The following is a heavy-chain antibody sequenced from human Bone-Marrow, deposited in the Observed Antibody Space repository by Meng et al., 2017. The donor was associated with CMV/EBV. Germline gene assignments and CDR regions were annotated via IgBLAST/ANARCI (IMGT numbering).Heavy chain of an antibody. D-gene: IGHD3-10*01. Sequence: LSLTCAASGFTFSSYAMSWVRQAPGKGLEWVSAISGSGGSTYYADYVKGRFTISRDNSKNTLYLQMNSLRAEDTDVYYCAKERAWSGELPLLFGYWGQGTLVTVSS. V-gene: IGHV3-23*01. J-gene: IGHJ4*02. CDR3: AKERAWSGELPLLFGY. CDR2: ISGSGGST. CDR1: GFTFSSYA.